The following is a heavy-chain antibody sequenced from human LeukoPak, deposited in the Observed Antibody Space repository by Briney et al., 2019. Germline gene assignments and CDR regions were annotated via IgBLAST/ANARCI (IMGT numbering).Heavy chain of an antibody. Sequence: PGGSLRLSCTASGFTFGDYAMSWVRQAPGKGLEWVGFIRSKAYGGTTEYAASVKGRFTISRDDSKSIAYLQMNSLKTEDTAVYYCTRARATVTNRATSNHYWGQGTLVTVSS. V-gene: IGHV3-49*04. CDR3: TRARATVTNRATSNHY. J-gene: IGHJ4*02. CDR1: GFTFGDYA. CDR2: IRSKAYGGTT. D-gene: IGHD4-17*01.